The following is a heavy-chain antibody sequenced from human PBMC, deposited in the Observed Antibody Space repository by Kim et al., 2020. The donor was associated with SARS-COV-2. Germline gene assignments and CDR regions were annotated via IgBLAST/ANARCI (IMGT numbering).Heavy chain of an antibody. CDR1: GYTFTSYD. Sequence: ASVKVSCKASGYTFTSYDINWVRQATGQGLEWMGWMNPNSGNTGYAQKFQGRVTMTRNTSISTAYMELSSLRSEDTAVYYCATQAQSSGWYHYYGMDVWGQGTTVTVSS. CDR3: ATQAQSSGWYHYYGMDV. V-gene: IGHV1-8*01. J-gene: IGHJ6*02. D-gene: IGHD6-19*01. CDR2: MNPNSGNT.